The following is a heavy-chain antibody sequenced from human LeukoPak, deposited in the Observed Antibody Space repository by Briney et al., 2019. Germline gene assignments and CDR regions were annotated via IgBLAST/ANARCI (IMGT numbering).Heavy chain of an antibody. V-gene: IGHV4-4*07. CDR2: IYTSGST. Sequence: SGTLSLTCTVSGGSISSYYWSWIRQPAGKGLEWIGRIYTSGSTNYNPSLKSRVTMSVDTSKNQFSLKLSSVTAADTAVYYCARTTEGGYTYDYFYYYYMDVWGKGTTVTISS. D-gene: IGHD5-18*01. J-gene: IGHJ6*03. CDR3: ARTTEGGYTYDYFYYYYMDV. CDR1: GGSISSYY.